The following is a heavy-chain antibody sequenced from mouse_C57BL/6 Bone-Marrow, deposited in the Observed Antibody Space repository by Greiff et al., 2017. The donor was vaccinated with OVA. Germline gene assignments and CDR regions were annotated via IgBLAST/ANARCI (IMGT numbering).Heavy chain of an antibody. J-gene: IGHJ3*01. D-gene: IGHD2-5*01. Sequence: VQRVESGAELVRPGASVKLSCKASGYTFTDYYINWVKQRPGQGLEWIARIYPGSGNTYYNEKFKGKATLTAEKSSSTAYMQLSSLTSEDSAVYFCARQNYSTFAYWGQGTLVTVSA. CDR3: ARQNYSTFAY. V-gene: IGHV1-76*01. CDR1: GYTFTDYY. CDR2: IYPGSGNT.